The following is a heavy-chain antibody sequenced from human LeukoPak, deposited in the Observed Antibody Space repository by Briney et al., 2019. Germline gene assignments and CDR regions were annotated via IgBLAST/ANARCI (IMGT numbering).Heavy chain of an antibody. D-gene: IGHD4-17*01. CDR1: SYSIIYSTYY. CDR3: ARGRDYGDAFDI. J-gene: IGHJ3*02. Sequence: KPSETLSLTCTVSSYSIIYSTYYWGWIRQAPGKGLDWIGSISYDGSTYYTPSLKSRVTISVDTSKNQFSLKLSSVTAADTAVYYCARGRDYGDAFDIWGQGTMVTVSS. V-gene: IGHV4-39*07. CDR2: ISYDGST.